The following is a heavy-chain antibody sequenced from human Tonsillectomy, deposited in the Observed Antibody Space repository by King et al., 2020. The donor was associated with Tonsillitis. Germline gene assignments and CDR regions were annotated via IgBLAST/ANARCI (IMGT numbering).Heavy chain of an antibody. CDR2: IDSDGISI. V-gene: IGHV3-74*01. Sequence: VQLVESGGGLVQPGGSLRLSCAGSGFTFSDYWMHWVRQAPGKGLVWVSGIDSDGISIIYADSVTGRITITRDIAKKTLYLQMNGLRAEDTAVYYCARVTTGAFDIWGQGTMVTVSS. CDR3: ARVTTGAFDI. J-gene: IGHJ3*02. D-gene: IGHD4-17*01. CDR1: GFTFSDYW.